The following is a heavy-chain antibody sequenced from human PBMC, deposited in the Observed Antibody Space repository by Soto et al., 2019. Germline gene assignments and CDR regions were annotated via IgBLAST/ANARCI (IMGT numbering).Heavy chain of an antibody. D-gene: IGHD3-10*01. CDR3: AKDRSPGSPYYGMDF. V-gene: IGHV3-9*01. Sequence: GGSLRLSCAASGFTFGDYAMHWVRQVPGKGLEWVSGFKWNSGDVGYADSVKGRFTISRDNARNSLYLQMNSLRPEDTAVYYCAKDRSPGSPYYGMDFWGQGTMVTVSS. CDR2: FKWNSGDV. J-gene: IGHJ6*02. CDR1: GFTFGDYA.